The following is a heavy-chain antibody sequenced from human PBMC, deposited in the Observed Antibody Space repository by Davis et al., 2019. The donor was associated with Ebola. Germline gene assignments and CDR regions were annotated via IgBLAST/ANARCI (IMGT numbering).Heavy chain of an antibody. Sequence: SVKVSCKASGGTFSSYAISWVRQAPGQGLEWMGRIIPILGIANYAQKFQGRVTITADKSTSTAYMELSSLRSEDTAVYYCARDRAIRDMVRGVIPDYWGQGTLVTVSS. CDR1: GGTFSSYA. CDR2: IIPILGIA. CDR3: ARDRAIRDMVRGVIPDY. D-gene: IGHD3-10*01. J-gene: IGHJ4*02. V-gene: IGHV1-69*04.